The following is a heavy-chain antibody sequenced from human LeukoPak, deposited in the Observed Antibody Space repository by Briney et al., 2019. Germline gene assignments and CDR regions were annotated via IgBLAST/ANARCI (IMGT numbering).Heavy chain of an antibody. J-gene: IGHJ5*02. V-gene: IGHV4-4*07. CDR1: GDSIRTYS. D-gene: IGHD6-13*01. CDR2: IYTSGST. CDR3: ARLSGFSRSYSGSWYAGGDWFDP. Sequence: PSETLSLTCTVSGDSIRTYSWSWIRQPAGKGLEWIGRIYTSGSTNYNPSLKSRVTMSVDTSKNQFSLKLSSVTAADTAVYYCARLSGFSRSYSGSWYAGGDWFDPWGQGTLVTASS.